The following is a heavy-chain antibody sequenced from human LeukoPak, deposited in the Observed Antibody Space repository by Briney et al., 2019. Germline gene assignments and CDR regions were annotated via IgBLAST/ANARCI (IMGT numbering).Heavy chain of an antibody. CDR1: GYTFTSYD. J-gene: IGHJ4*02. Sequence: ASVKVSFKASGYTFTSYDINWVRHATGQGLEWVGWMNPNSGNTGYAYKFQGRVTITRNTSISTAYMELSSLRSEDTAVYYCARGHRMRFLEWFRFLYYFDYWGQGTLVTVSS. CDR3: ARGHRMRFLEWFRFLYYFDY. D-gene: IGHD3-3*01. CDR2: MNPNSGNT. V-gene: IGHV1-8*03.